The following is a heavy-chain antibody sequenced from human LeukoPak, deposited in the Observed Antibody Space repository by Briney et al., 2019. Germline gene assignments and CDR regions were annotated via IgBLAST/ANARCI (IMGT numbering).Heavy chain of an antibody. V-gene: IGHV3-7*01. Sequence: GGSLRLSCAASGFTVSNKYMTWVRQAPGKGLEWVANIKQDGSEKYYVDSMKGRFTISRDNAKNSLYLQMNSLRAEDTAVYYCARDSIAARLDYYYMDVWGKGTTVTVSS. J-gene: IGHJ6*03. CDR3: ARDSIAARLDYYYMDV. CDR1: GFTVSNKY. CDR2: IKQDGSEK. D-gene: IGHD6-6*01.